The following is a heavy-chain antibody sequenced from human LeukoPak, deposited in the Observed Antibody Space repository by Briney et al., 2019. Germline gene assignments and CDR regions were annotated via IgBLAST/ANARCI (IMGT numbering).Heavy chain of an antibody. D-gene: IGHD6-19*01. V-gene: IGHV1-18*01. CDR3: ARDLSGWYDGYYYYYYMDV. CDR1: GYSFTSYG. CDR2: ISAYNGNT. Sequence: GASVKVSCKASGYSFTSYGISWVRQAPGQGLEWMGWISAYNGNTNYAQKLQGRVTMTTDTSTSTAYMELRSLRSDDTAVYYCARDLSGWYDGYYYYYYMDVWGKGTTVTVSS. J-gene: IGHJ6*03.